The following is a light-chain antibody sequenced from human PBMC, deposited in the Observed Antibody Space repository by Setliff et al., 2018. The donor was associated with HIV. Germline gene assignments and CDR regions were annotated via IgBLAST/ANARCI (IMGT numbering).Light chain of an antibody. J-gene: IGLJ1*01. CDR3: NSYTSTTFYV. CDR1: SNDVGSYNY. V-gene: IGLV2-14*03. Sequence: QSALTQPASVSGAPGQSITISCTGASNDVGSYNYVSWYQQHPGKAPKLMIYDVTNRPSGVSDRFSGSKSGNTASLTISGLQAEDEADYYCNSYTSTTFYVFGSGTKATVL. CDR2: DVT.